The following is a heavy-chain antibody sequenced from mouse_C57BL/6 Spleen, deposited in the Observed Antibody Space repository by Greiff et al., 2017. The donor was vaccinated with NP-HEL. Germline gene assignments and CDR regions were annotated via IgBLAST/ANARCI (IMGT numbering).Heavy chain of an antibody. CDR3: AKKDYDYDGIAY. CDR1: GFSLTSYG. CDR2: IWRGGST. Sequence: QVQLKESGPGLVQPSQSLSITCIVSGFSLTSYGVHWVRQSPGKGLEWLGVIWRGGSTNYNAAFMSRLSITKDNSKSQVFFKMNSLQADDTAIYYCAKKDYDYDGIAYWGQGTLVTVSA. V-gene: IGHV2-5*01. D-gene: IGHD2-4*01. J-gene: IGHJ3*01.